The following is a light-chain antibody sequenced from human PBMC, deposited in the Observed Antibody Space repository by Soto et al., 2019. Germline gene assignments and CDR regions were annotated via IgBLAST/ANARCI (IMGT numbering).Light chain of an antibody. CDR1: SSDVGGYNY. CDR3: SSYAGSNIPYV. Sequence: QSALTQPPSESGSPGQSVTISCTGTSSDVGGYNYVSWYQQHPGKAPKLMIYEVSKRPSGVPDRFSGSKSGNTASLTVSGLQAEDEADYYCSSYAGSNIPYVFGTGTKVTVL. V-gene: IGLV2-8*01. CDR2: EVS. J-gene: IGLJ1*01.